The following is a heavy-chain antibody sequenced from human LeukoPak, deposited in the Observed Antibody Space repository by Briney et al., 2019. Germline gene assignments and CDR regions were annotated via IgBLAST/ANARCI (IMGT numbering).Heavy chain of an antibody. J-gene: IGHJ3*02. CDR1: GFTFSASA. Sequence: GGSLRLSCAASGFTFSASAMHWVRQASGKGLEWVGRIKSKANSYATAYAASVKGRFTISRDDSKNTAYLQMNSLKTEDTAVYYCTIDFWSGYLSSHDAFDIWGQGTMVTVSS. CDR2: IKSKANSYAT. D-gene: IGHD3-3*01. CDR3: TIDFWSGYLSSHDAFDI. V-gene: IGHV3-73*01.